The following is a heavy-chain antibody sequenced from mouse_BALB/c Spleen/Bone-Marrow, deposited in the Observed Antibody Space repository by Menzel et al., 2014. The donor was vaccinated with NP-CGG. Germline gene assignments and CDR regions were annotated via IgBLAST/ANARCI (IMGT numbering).Heavy chain of an antibody. CDR3: ARSEGIYYYGSSYALDY. Sequence: LVKTGASVKISCKASDYSFTDYYMHWVKQTHGKSLEWIGYISCYNGATSYNQKFKGKATFTVDTSSSTAYMQFSCLTSEDSAVYYCARSEGIYYYGSSYALDYWGQGTSVTVSS. J-gene: IGHJ4*01. CDR1: DYSFTDYY. V-gene: IGHV1S34*01. CDR2: ISCYNGAT. D-gene: IGHD1-1*01.